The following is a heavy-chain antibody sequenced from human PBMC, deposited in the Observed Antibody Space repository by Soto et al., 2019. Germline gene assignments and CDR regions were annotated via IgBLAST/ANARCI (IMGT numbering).Heavy chain of an antibody. CDR2: IYPGDSAT. CDR1: GYSFTTYW. V-gene: IGHV5-51*01. Sequence: GESLRMSCKGSGYSFTTYWIAWVRQIPAKGVECVGIIYPGDSATRYSPSFEGNLTISVDKPISTAFLQWNSLTASDNAIYYCARQSTSAPKDYWGQGILVTVSS. CDR3: ARQSTSAPKDY. J-gene: IGHJ4*01. D-gene: IGHD3-10*01.